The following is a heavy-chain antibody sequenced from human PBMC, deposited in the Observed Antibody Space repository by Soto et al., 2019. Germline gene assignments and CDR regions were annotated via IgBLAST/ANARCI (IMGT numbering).Heavy chain of an antibody. CDR3: ATYGMDV. CDR2: ISYDGSNK. V-gene: IGHV3-30*03. Sequence: GGSLRLSCAASGFTFSSYGMHWVRQAPGKGLEWVAVISYDGSNKYYADSVKGRFTISRDNSKNTLYLQMNSLRAEDTAVYYCATYGMDVWGQGTTVTV. J-gene: IGHJ6*02. CDR1: GFTFSSYG.